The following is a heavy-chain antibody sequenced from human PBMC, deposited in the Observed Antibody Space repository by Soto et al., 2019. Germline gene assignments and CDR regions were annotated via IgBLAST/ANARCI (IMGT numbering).Heavy chain of an antibody. J-gene: IGHJ4*02. CDR1: GFAFSNYA. CDR2: ISYDGSNK. V-gene: IGHV3-30-3*01. CDR3: ASVPTTVVTPYYFDY. Sequence: QVQLVESGGGVVQPGRSLRLSCAASGFAFSNYAMHWVRQAPGKGLEWVAVISYDGSNKYYADSVKGRFTISRDNSKNTLYLQMNSLRAEDTAVYYCASVPTTVVTPYYFDYWGQGTLVTVSS. D-gene: IGHD4-17*01.